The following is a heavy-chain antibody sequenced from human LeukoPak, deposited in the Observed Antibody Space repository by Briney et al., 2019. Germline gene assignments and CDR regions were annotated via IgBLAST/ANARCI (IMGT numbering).Heavy chain of an antibody. V-gene: IGHV4-59*01. D-gene: IGHD3-22*01. CDR1: GGSISSYY. CDR2: IYYSGST. CDR3: ARGLRGHYYDSSGYYYYFDY. Sequence: SETLSLTCTVSGGSISSYYWSWIRQPPGKGLEWIGYIYYSGSTNYNPSLKSRVTISVDTSKNQFSLKLSSVTAADTAVYYCARGLRGHYYDSSGYYYYFDYWGQGTLVTVSS. J-gene: IGHJ4*02.